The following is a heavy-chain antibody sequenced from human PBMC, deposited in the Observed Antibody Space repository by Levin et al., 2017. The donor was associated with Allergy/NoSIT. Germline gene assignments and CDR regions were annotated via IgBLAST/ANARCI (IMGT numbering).Heavy chain of an antibody. V-gene: IGHV4-34*01. J-gene: IGHJ5*02. Sequence: SQTLSLTCAVYGGSFSGYYWSWIRQPPGKGLEWIGEINHSGSTNYNPSLKSRVTISVDTSKNQFSLKLSSVTAADTAVYYCARVRGPFDPWGQGTLVTVSS. CDR3: ARVRGPFDP. CDR1: GGSFSGYY. CDR2: INHSGST.